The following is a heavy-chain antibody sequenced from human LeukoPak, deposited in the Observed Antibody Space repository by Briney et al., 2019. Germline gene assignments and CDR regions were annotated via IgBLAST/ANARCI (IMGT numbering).Heavy chain of an antibody. J-gene: IGHJ3*02. V-gene: IGHV3-21*01. D-gene: IGHD3-16*02. CDR3: ARDGEYYDYVWGSYRFTQNAFDI. CDR1: GFTFSSYS. CDR2: ISSSSSYI. Sequence: GGSLRLSCAASGFTFSSYSMNWARQAPGKGLEWVSSISSSSSYIYYADSVKGRFTISRDNAKNLLYLQMNSLRAEDAAVYYCARDGEYYDYVWGSYRFTQNAFDIWGQGTMVTVSS.